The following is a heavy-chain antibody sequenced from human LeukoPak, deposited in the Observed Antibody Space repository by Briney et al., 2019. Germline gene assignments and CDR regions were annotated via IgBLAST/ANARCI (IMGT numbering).Heavy chain of an antibody. Sequence: GASVKVSCKATGYTVASYGISWVRQAPGQGLEWMGWISAYNGYTNYAQKFQGRVTMTTDTSTNTAYMELRSLRSDDTAVYYCARNGSGWYFLDYWGQGTLVTVSS. J-gene: IGHJ4*02. D-gene: IGHD6-13*01. CDR3: ARNGSGWYFLDY. V-gene: IGHV1-18*01. CDR2: ISAYNGYT. CDR1: GYTVASYG.